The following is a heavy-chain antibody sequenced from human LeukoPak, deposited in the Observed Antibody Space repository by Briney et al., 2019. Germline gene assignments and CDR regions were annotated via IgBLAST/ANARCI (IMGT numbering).Heavy chain of an antibody. CDR1: GFTFTNYH. CDR3: AKRKYSDSDLRAFDI. J-gene: IGHJ3*02. V-gene: IGHV3-21*01. CDR2: LSSGGEYI. D-gene: IGHD5-12*01. Sequence: GGSLRLSCAASGFTFTNYHMGWVRQAPGKGREWVSFLSSGGEYISYADSVRGRFTLSRDNAKNSLLLKMNSLGAEDTAIYYCAKRKYSDSDLRAFDIWGQGTMVTVSS.